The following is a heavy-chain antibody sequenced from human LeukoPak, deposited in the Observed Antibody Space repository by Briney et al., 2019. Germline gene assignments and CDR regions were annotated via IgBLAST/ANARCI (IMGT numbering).Heavy chain of an antibody. V-gene: IGHV3-30-3*01. D-gene: IGHD3-22*01. Sequence: PGGSLRLSCAASGFTFSSYAMHWVRQAPGKGLEWVAVISYDGSNKYYADSVKGRFTISRDNSKNTLYLQMNSLRAEDTAVYYCARDPWYYDSSPQDYWGQGTLVTVSS. J-gene: IGHJ4*02. CDR2: ISYDGSNK. CDR1: GFTFSSYA. CDR3: ARDPWYYDSSPQDY.